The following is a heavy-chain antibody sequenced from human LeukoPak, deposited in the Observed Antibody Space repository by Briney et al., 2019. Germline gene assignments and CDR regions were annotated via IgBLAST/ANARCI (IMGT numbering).Heavy chain of an antibody. Sequence: GGSRRLSCAASGFSVSTNYMCWVRLAPGKGLEWVSTIYSGGSTNYPVSLKGRFTVSRDDSKNTLYLQMNSLRAEDTAVYYCAKDFEDFLLTGTTWAFDIWGQGAMVTVSS. V-gene: IGHV3-66*01. CDR1: GFSVSTNY. CDR3: AKDFEDFLLTGTTWAFDI. CDR2: IYSGGST. J-gene: IGHJ3*02. D-gene: IGHD1-7*01.